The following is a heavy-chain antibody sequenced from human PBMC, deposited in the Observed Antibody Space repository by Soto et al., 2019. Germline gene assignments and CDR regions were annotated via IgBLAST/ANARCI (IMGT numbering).Heavy chain of an antibody. J-gene: IGHJ3*02. Sequence: QVTLKESGPVLVKPTETLTLTCTVSGFSLSNARMGVSWIRQPPGKALEWLAHIFSNDEKSYSTSLKSRLTISXXTXKXXVVLTMTNMDPVDTATYYCARIPFDYGDRLIAFDIWGQGTMVTVSS. CDR2: IFSNDEK. CDR3: ARIPFDYGDRLIAFDI. CDR1: GFSLSNARMG. D-gene: IGHD4-17*01. V-gene: IGHV2-26*01.